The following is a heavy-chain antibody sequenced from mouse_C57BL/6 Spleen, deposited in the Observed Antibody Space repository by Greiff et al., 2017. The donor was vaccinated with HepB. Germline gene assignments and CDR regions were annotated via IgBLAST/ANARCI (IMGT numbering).Heavy chain of an antibody. D-gene: IGHD4-1*02. CDR2: IRNKANGYTT. Sequence: EVKLVESGGGLVQPGGSLSLSCAASGFTFTDYYMSWVRQPPGKALEWLGFIRNKANGYTTEYSASVKGRFTISRDNSQSILYLQMNALRAEDSATYYCARSTGTGRFAYWGQGTLVTVSA. J-gene: IGHJ3*01. CDR3: ARSTGTGRFAY. V-gene: IGHV7-3*01. CDR1: GFTFTDYY.